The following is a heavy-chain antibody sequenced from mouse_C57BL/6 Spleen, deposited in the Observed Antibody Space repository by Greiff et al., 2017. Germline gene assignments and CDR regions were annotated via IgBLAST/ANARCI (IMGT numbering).Heavy chain of an antibody. V-gene: IGHV1-82*01. CDR3: ASGYYGSSPDY. D-gene: IGHD1-1*01. CDR2: IYPGDGDT. Sequence: QVQLKESGPELVKPGASVKISCKASGYAFSSSWMNWVKQRPGKGLEWIGRIYPGDGDTNYNGKFKGKATLTADKSSSTAYMQLSSLTSEDSAVYFCASGYYGSSPDYWGQGTTLTVSS. CDR1: GYAFSSSW. J-gene: IGHJ2*01.